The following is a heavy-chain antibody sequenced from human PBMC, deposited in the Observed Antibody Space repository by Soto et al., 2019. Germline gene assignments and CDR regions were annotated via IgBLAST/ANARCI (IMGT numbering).Heavy chain of an antibody. CDR2: INHSGIT. Sequence: SETLSLTCTVSGGSFIGYFWTWIRQPPGKGLEWLAEINHSGITYYNPSLKSRVTISLDRSNNQFSLNLSSVTAADTAVYFCARDRKESNYFDYWGQGTLVTVSS. CDR1: GGSFIGYF. CDR3: ARDRKESNYFDY. V-gene: IGHV4-34*01. J-gene: IGHJ4*02.